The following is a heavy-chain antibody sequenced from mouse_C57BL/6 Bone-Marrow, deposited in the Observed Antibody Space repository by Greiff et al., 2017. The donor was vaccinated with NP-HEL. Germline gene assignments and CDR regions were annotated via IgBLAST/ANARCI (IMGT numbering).Heavy chain of an antibody. V-gene: IGHV1-64*01. J-gene: IGHJ2*01. CDR1: GYTFTSYW. Sequence: QVHVKQPGAELVKPGASVKLSCKASGYTFTSYWMHWVKQRPGQGLEWIGMIHHNSGSTNYNEKFKSKATLTVDKSSSTAYMQLSSLTSEDTAVYYCARVLLYFDYWGQGTTLTVSS. CDR2: IHHNSGST. CDR3: ARVLLYFDY.